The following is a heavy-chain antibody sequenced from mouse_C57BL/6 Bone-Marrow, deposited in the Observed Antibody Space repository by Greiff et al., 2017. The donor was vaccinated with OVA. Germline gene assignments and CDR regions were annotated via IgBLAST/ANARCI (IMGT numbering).Heavy chain of an antibody. J-gene: IGHJ2*01. V-gene: IGHV5-16*01. CDR1: GFTFSDYY. D-gene: IGHD1-2*01. Sequence: EVKLVESEGGLVQPGSSMKLSCTASGFTFSDYYMAWVRQVPEKGLEWVANINYDGSSTYYLDSLKNRFIISRDNAKNILYLQMSSLKSEDTATYYCARGGYYFDYWGQGTTLTVSS. CDR3: ARGGYYFDY. CDR2: INYDGSST.